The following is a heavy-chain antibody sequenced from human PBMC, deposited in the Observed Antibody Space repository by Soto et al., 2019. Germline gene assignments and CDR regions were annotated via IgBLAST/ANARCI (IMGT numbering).Heavy chain of an antibody. CDR3: ARREIQGPIDY. J-gene: IGHJ4*02. Sequence: SETLSLTCAVSGYSISSSNCWGWIRQPPGKGLEWIGYIYYSGTTYYNPSLKSRVTMSVGTSKNQFSLKLTSVTAVDTAVYYCARREIQGPIDYWGQGTLVTVSS. CDR1: GYSISSSNC. CDR2: IYYSGTT. D-gene: IGHD1-26*01. V-gene: IGHV4-28*01.